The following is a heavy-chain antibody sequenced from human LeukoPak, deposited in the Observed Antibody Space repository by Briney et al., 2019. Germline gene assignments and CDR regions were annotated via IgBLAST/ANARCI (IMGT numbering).Heavy chain of an antibody. Sequence: GESLRLYCAASGFSVIRSFMSWVRQAPGKGLEWASVIYSDGRTYYADAVKGRFTISRYNSQNTLYLLMNSLRAEDTAVYYCAREVGGYIGERGYFDYWGQGTLVAVSS. CDR2: IYSDGRT. J-gene: IGHJ4*02. CDR1: GFSVIRSF. V-gene: IGHV3-66*01. D-gene: IGHD5-12*01. CDR3: AREVGGYIGERGYFDY.